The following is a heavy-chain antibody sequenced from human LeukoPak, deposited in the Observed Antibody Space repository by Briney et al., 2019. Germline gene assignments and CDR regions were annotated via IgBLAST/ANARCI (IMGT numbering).Heavy chain of an antibody. CDR1: GFTFSGHA. V-gene: IGHV3-30*02. Sequence: GGSLRLSCAASGFTFSGHAMHWVRQTPGVGLEWVAIIRNDGRDQHYSESVKGRFTISRDNSKNTLFLQLNSLRPEDTALYLCARDLMWGFDYWGQGTLVAVSS. D-gene: IGHD7-27*01. CDR2: IRNDGRDQ. J-gene: IGHJ4*02. CDR3: ARDLMWGFDY.